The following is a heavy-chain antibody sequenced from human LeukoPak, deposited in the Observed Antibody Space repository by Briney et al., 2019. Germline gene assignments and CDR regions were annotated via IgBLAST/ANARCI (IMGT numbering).Heavy chain of an antibody. D-gene: IGHD3-10*01. CDR2: IYYSGTT. CDR1: GGSISSSNYY. J-gene: IGHJ6*03. CDR3: ARQISDYYYYYMDV. Sequence: NPSETLSLTCTVSGGSISSSNYYWGWIRQPPGKGLEWIGTIYYSGTTYYNPSLESRVTISEGTSKNQFSLTLRSVTAADTAVYYCARQISDYYYYYMDVWGKGTTVTVSS. V-gene: IGHV4-39*01.